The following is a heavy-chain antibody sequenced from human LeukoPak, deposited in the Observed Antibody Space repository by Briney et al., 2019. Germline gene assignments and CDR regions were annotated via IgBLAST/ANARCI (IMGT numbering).Heavy chain of an antibody. V-gene: IGHV3-43*02. D-gene: IGHD5-24*01. CDR1: GFTFDDYA. CDR3: AQGDGYNPYFDY. Sequence: GGSLRLSCAASGFTFDDYAMHWVRQAPGKGLEWVSLISGDGGSTYYADSVKGRFTISRDNNKNSLYLQMNSLRTEDTALYYCAQGDGYNPYFDYWGQGTLVTVSS. CDR2: ISGDGGST. J-gene: IGHJ4*02.